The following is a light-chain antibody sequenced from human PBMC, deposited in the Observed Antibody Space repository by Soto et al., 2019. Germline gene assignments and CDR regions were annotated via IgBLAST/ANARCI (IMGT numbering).Light chain of an antibody. CDR1: QSVSNNY. J-gene: IGKJ5*01. V-gene: IGKV3-20*01. Sequence: EIVLTQSPGTLSLSPGERATLSCRASQSVSNNYLAWYQQKPGQAPRLLIYGASNRATGIPDRFSGSGSGTDFTLTIAGLEPADSGMYYCQQYSGSPITFGQGTRLEIK. CDR3: QQYSGSPIT. CDR2: GAS.